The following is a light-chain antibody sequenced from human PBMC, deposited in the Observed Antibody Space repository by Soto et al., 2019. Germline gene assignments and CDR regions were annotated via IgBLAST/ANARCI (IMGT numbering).Light chain of an antibody. V-gene: IGKV1D-16*01. CDR1: QGIAKS. CDR3: QQYNSYPWT. J-gene: IGKJ1*01. Sequence: IQMTQSPSSLSASVGDRVTITCRASQGIAKSLAWYQQKPEKAPKSLIYAASNLQSGVPSRFSGSGSGTEFTLTINSLQPEDFATYYCQQYNSYPWTFGQGTKVDIK. CDR2: AAS.